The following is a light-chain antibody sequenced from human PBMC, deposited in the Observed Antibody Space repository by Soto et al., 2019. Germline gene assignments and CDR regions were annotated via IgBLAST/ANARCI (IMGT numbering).Light chain of an antibody. CDR3: QQRSNWALT. V-gene: IGKV3-11*01. J-gene: IGKJ4*01. CDR1: QSFSIY. Sequence: EIVLTXSAATLSLSPGEIATLSCGAIQSFSIYLAWYQQKPGQAPRLLIYDASNRATGIPARLRGSGSGKDFPITISSLEPEDFAVYYCQQRSNWALTFGGGPKVAIK. CDR2: DAS.